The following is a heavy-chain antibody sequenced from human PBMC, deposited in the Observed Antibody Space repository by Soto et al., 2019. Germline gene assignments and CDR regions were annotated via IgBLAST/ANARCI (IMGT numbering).Heavy chain of an antibody. D-gene: IGHD3-9*01. Sequence: GGSLRLSCAASGFPFSSYGMHLVRQAPGKGLECASVISYDGSNKYYADSVKGRFTISRDNSKNTLYLQMNSLRAEDTAVYYCAKDHSLTPTVLRYFDWSPPYGLDVWAQGTLVNVSS. CDR1: GFPFSSYG. V-gene: IGHV3-30*18. CDR3: AKDHSLTPTVLRYFDWSPPYGLDV. CDR2: ISYDGSNK. J-gene: IGHJ6*02.